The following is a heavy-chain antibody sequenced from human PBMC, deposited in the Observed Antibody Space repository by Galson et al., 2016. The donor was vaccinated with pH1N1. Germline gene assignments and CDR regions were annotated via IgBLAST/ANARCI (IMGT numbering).Heavy chain of an antibody. CDR2: ISGNGGNP. Sequence: SLRLSCAASGFTFSSYAINWVRQAPGKGLEWVSVISGNGGNPYYADAVKGRFTISRDNSKNTLYLQMNSLRAEDTAIYYRSKGGSPSLPHDAFDIWGQGTIVTVS. J-gene: IGHJ3*02. V-gene: IGHV3-23*01. CDR3: SKGGSPSLPHDAFDI. CDR1: GFTFSSYA.